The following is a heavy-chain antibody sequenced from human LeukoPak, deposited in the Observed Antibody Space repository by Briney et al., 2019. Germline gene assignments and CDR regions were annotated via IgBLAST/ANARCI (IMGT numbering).Heavy chain of an antibody. CDR2: IKQDGSEK. J-gene: IGHJ4*02. V-gene: IGHV3-7*01. CDR3: ARARYCSSTSCYNRGFYIDY. D-gene: IGHD2-2*02. CDR1: GFTFSSYA. Sequence: PGGSLRLSCAASGFTFSSYAMSWVRQAPGKGLEWVANIKQDGSEKYYVDSVKGRFTISRDNAKNSLYLQMNSLRAEDTAVYYCARARYCSSTSCYNRGFYIDYWGQGTLVTVSS.